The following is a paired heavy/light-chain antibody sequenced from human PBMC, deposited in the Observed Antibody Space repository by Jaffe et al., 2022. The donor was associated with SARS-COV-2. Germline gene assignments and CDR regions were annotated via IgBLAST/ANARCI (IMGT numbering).Light chain of an antibody. J-gene: IGKJ2*01. CDR2: DAS. V-gene: IGKV3-11*01. CDR1: QSVSSY. Sequence: EIVLTQSPATLSLSPGERATLSCRASQSVSSYLAWYQQKPGQAPRLLIYDASNRATGIPARFSGSGSGTDFTLTISSLEPEDFAVYYCQQRSNWPRMYTFGQGTKLEIK. CDR3: QQRSNWPRMYT.
Heavy chain of an antibody. CDR2: IYHSGST. CDR3: ARDGGRPGGVGTLAQGYSGMDV. D-gene: IGHD3-16*01. Sequence: QVQLQESGPGLVKPSGTLSLTCAVSGGSISSSNWWSWVRQPPGKGLEWIGEIYHSGSTNYNPSLKSRVTISVDKSKNQFSLKLSSVTAADTAVYYCARDGGRPGGVGTLAQGYSGMDVWGQGTTVTVSS. CDR1: GGSISSSNW. V-gene: IGHV4-4*02. J-gene: IGHJ6*02.